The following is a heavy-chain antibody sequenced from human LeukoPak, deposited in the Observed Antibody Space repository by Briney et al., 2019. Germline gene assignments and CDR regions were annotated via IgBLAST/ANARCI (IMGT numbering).Heavy chain of an antibody. V-gene: IGHV3-30*02. CDR1: GFTFRSYG. J-gene: IGHJ4*02. D-gene: IGHD3-22*01. Sequence: GGSLRLSCAASGFTFRSYGMHWVRQAPGKGLEWVAFIRYGGNSNYYADSVKGRFTISRDNSRSTLYLQMNSLRAEDTAVYYCAKEEVISGNHGVYFDYWGQGTLVTVSS. CDR2: IRYGGNSN. CDR3: AKEEVISGNHGVYFDY.